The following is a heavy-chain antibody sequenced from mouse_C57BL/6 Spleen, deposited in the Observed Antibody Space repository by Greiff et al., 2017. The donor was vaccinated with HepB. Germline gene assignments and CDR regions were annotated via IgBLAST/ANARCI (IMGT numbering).Heavy chain of an antibody. CDR2: ISSGSSTI. CDR3: ARWNSPITTVVDYFDY. Sequence: EVKLVESGGGLVKPGGSLKLSCAASGFTFSDYGMHWVRQAPEKGLEWVAYISSGSSTIYYADTVKGRFTISRDNAKNTLFLQMTSLRSEDTAMYYCARWNSPITTVVDYFDYWGQGTTLTVSS. V-gene: IGHV5-17*01. CDR1: GFTFSDYG. J-gene: IGHJ2*01. D-gene: IGHD1-1*01.